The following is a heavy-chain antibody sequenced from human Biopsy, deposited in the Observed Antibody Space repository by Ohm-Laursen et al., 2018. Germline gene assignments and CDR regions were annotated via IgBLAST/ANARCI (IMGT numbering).Heavy chain of an antibody. D-gene: IGHD3-3*01. CDR3: AADADGYYTEFDY. J-gene: IGHJ4*02. V-gene: IGHV1-69*04. CDR2: IVPILGHL. CDR1: GGPSSNYA. Sequence: ASVKVSCKVSGGPSSNYAFSWVRQAPGQGPEWVGRIVPILGHLNYAQRFQGRVSITADKSTTYVYMELSRLTSGDTAVYYCAADADGYYTEFDYWGPGTLVTVSS.